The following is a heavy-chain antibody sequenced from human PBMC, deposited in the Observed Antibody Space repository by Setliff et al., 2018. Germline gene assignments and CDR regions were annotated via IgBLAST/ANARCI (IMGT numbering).Heavy chain of an antibody. CDR3: ARGSSSGYYFDY. V-gene: IGHV1-3*01. CDR1: GYSFSTYA. CDR2: INGGNGNT. D-gene: IGHD6-6*01. Sequence: VSVKVSCKASGYSFSTYAMHWVRQAPGQRLEWMGWINGGNGNTKYSQKFQGRVTMTTDTYTSTAYMELRSLRSDDTAVYYCARGSSSGYYFDYWGQGTLVTVSS. J-gene: IGHJ4*02.